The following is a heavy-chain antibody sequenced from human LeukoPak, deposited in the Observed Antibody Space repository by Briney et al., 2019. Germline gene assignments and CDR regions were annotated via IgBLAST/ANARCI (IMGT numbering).Heavy chain of an antibody. D-gene: IGHD1-1*01. CDR2: ISSGSSYI. J-gene: IGHJ4*02. V-gene: IGHV3-21*04. CDR1: GFTFSSYS. CDR3: AKAPPYKKYFDY. Sequence: GGSLRLSCAASGFTFSSYSMNWVRQAPGKGLEWVSSISSGSSYIYYADSVKGRFTISRDNSKNTLYLQMNSLRAEDTAVYYCAKAPPYKKYFDYWGQGTLVTVSS.